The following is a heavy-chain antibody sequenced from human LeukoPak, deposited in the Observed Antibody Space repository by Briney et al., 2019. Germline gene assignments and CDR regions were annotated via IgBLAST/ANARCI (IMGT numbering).Heavy chain of an antibody. CDR2: IYSGGST. J-gene: IGHJ6*02. CDR1: GFTVSSNY. D-gene: IGHD1-14*01. V-gene: IGHV3-66*02. CDR3: ARETTGYYYGMDV. Sequence: GGSLRLSCAASGFTVSSNYMSWVRQAPGKGLEWVSVIYSGGSTYYADSEKGRFAISRDNSKNTLYLQMNSLRAEDTAVYYCARETTGYYYGMDVWGQGTTVTVSS.